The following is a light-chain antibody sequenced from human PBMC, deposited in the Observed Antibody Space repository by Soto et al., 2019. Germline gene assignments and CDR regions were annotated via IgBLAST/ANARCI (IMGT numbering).Light chain of an antibody. CDR2: RNS. CDR1: SSNIGSNY. CDR3: AAWDDSLSGVV. V-gene: IGLV1-47*01. J-gene: IGLJ2*01. Sequence: QAVVTQPPSASGTPGQRVTISCSGSSSNIGSNYVYWYQQLPGTVPQLLIYRNSERPSGVPDRFSGSKPGTSASLAISGLRSEDEADYYCAAWDDSLSGVVFGGGTKLTVL.